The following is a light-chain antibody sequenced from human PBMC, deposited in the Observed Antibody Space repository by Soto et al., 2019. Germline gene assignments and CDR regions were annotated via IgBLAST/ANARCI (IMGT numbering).Light chain of an antibody. J-gene: IGKJ4*01. CDR1: QGIGDT. V-gene: IGKV3-15*01. Sequence: EIVMTQSPATLSVSPGEGATLSCRASQGIGDTLAWYQQKPGQTPRLLIYDTSIRATGVPARFSGSRSGAEFTLTISSLQCEDFAVYYCQHYVNWPLTFGGGTKVESK. CDR2: DTS. CDR3: QHYVNWPLT.